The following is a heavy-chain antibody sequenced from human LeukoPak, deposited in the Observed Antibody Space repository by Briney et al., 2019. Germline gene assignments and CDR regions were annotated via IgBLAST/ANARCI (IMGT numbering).Heavy chain of an antibody. CDR1: GGPISSSSYF. CDR2: IYYSGNT. Sequence: PSETLSLTCTVSGGPISSSSYFWGWIRQPPGKGLEWIGSIYYSGNTYYNPSLKSRVTISLDTSKNQFSLKLGSVTAADTAVYYCARRNRWELLDFWGQGTLVTVSS. V-gene: IGHV4-39*01. J-gene: IGHJ4*02. D-gene: IGHD1-26*01. CDR3: ARRNRWELLDF.